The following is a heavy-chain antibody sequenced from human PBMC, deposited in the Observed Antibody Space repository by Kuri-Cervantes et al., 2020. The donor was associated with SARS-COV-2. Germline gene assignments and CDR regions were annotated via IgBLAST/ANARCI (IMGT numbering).Heavy chain of an antibody. J-gene: IGHJ4*02. CDR3: ASGEIAASGTIYYFDY. V-gene: IGHV3-21*01. D-gene: IGHD1-7*01. CDR1: GFTFSSYS. CDR2: ISSSSSYI. Sequence: GGCLRLACAASGFTFSSYSMNWVRQAPGKGLEWVSSISSSSSYIYYADSVNGRFTISRDNAKNSLYLQMTSLRAEDTAVYYCASGEIAASGTIYYFDYWGQGTLVTVSS.